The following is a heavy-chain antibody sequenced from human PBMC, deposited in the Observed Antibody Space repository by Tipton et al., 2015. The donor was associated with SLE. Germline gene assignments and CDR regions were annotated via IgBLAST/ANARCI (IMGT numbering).Heavy chain of an antibody. CDR2: ISASGETT. Sequence: SLRLSCVGSGFTFGRYATGWVRQAPGKGLEWVSGISASGETTYYADSVKGRLTISRDNSKNTLYLQMNSLRTEDTAVYYCARPRTPTLKFGAFDVWGQGTVVTVSS. J-gene: IGHJ3*01. V-gene: IGHV3-23*01. CDR3: ARPRTPTLKFGAFDV. CDR1: GFTFGRYA. D-gene: IGHD3-16*01.